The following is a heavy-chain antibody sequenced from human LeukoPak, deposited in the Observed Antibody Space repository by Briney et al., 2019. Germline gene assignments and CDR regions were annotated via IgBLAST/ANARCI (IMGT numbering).Heavy chain of an antibody. CDR1: GFTFSSYD. Sequence: GGSLRLSCAASGFTFSSYDMHWVRQATGKGLEWVSAIGTAGDTYYPGSVKGRFTISRENAKNSLYLQMNSLRADDTAVYYCARDSPGDYYGSGSYSRYYYYGMDVWGQGTTVTVSS. CDR3: ARDSPGDYYGSGSYSRYYYYGMDV. D-gene: IGHD3-10*01. CDR2: IGTAGDT. J-gene: IGHJ6*02. V-gene: IGHV3-13*01.